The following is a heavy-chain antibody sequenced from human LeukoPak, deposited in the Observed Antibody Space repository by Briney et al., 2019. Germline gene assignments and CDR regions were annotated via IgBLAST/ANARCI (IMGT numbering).Heavy chain of an antibody. J-gene: IGHJ4*02. Sequence: SETLSLTCSVSGYSISSHYCWGWIRQPPGKGLELIGSVCHSWSSFYNPSLKRRLSISIDTSKNEVSLKLSSLTAADTAVYYCARWTERMTIFGVTEGAFFDYWGQGTLVTVSS. CDR1: GYSISSHYC. D-gene: IGHD3-3*01. CDR3: ARWTERMTIFGVTEGAFFDY. V-gene: IGHV4-38-2*02. CDR2: VCHSWSS.